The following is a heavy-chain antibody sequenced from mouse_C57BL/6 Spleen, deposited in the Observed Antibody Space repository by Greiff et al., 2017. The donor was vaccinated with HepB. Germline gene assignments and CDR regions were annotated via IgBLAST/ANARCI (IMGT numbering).Heavy chain of an antibody. Sequence: QVQLQQPGAELVKPGASVKMSCKASGYTFTSYWITWVKQRPGQGLEWIGDIYPGSGSTNYNEKFKSKATLTVDTSSSTAYMQLSSLTSEDSAVYYCAREGGWLLRFAYWGQGTLVTVSA. CDR1: GYTFTSYW. CDR3: AREGGWLLRFAY. CDR2: IYPGSGST. J-gene: IGHJ3*01. V-gene: IGHV1-55*01. D-gene: IGHD2-3*01.